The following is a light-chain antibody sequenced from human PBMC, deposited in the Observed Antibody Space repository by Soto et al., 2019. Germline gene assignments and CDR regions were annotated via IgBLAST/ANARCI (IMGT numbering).Light chain of an antibody. CDR2: DVT. J-gene: IGLJ2*01. CDR3: SSHAAGSTLI. V-gene: IGLV2-14*03. CDR1: SSDVGGYNE. Sequence: QSALTQPASVSGSPGQSTTISCTGTSSDVGGYNEVSWYQQRPGKAPKLMIFDVTNRPSGVSNRFSGSKSGNTASLTISGLQAEDEAFYYCSSHAAGSTLIFGGGTKVTVL.